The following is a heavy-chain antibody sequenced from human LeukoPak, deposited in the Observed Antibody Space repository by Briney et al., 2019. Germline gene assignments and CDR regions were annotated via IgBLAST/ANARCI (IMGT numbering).Heavy chain of an antibody. J-gene: IGHJ4*02. Sequence: PSETLSLTCTVSGASFTSNYLAWIRQPPGKGLEWIGYIYYSATTTYNPSLERRITMSVDMSKTQFSLRLNSVTATDTAVYYCAWLDCGGDCYVDYWGQGTLVTVSS. V-gene: IGHV4-59*08. CDR2: IYYSATT. CDR3: AWLDCGGDCYVDY. CDR1: GASFTSNY. D-gene: IGHD2-21*02.